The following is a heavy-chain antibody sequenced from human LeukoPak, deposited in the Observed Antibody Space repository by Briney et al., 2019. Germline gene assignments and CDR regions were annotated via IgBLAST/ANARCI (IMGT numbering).Heavy chain of an antibody. V-gene: IGHV3-21*01. J-gene: IGHJ6*03. D-gene: IGHD1-26*01. CDR3: ARDPLSGSYGEYYYYMDV. Sequence: GGSLRLPCAASGFTFSSYSMNWVRQAPGKGLEWVSSISSSSSYIYYADSVKGRFTISRDNAKNSLYLQMNGLRAEDTAVYYCARDPLSGSYGEYYYYMDVWGKGTTVTVSS. CDR1: GFTFSSYS. CDR2: ISSSSSYI.